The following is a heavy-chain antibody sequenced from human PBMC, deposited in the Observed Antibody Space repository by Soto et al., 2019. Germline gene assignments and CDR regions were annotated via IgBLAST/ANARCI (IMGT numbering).Heavy chain of an antibody. D-gene: IGHD7-27*01. CDR1: GRSFSGYY. V-gene: IGHV4-34*01. CDR3: AGGWGRIFDY. Sequence: QVQLQQWGAGLLKPSETLSLTCAVYGRSFSGYYWNWIRQPPGKGLEWIGEINHSGSTNYNPSLRXRVTISVDTSKHQFSLKLSSVTAADTAVYYWAGGWGRIFDYGGQGTLVTVSS. CDR2: INHSGST. J-gene: IGHJ4*02.